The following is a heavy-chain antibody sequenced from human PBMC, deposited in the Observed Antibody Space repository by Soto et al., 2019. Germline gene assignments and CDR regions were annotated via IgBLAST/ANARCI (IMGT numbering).Heavy chain of an antibody. V-gene: IGHV3-74*01. J-gene: IGHJ5*02. CDR1: GFTFSSYW. CDR3: ARDPDVKYSSSLFDP. D-gene: IGHD6-6*01. CDR2: INSDGSST. Sequence: GGSLRLSCAASGFTFSSYWMHWVRQAPGKGLVWVSRINSDGSSTSYADSVKGRFTISRDNAKNTLYLQMNSLRAEDTAVYYCARDPDVKYSSSLFDPWGQGTLVTVSS.